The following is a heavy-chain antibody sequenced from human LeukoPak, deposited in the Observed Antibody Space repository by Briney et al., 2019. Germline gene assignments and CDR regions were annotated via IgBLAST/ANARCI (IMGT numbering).Heavy chain of an antibody. D-gene: IGHD3-10*01. J-gene: IGHJ5*02. CDR1: GGSISSYY. V-gene: IGHV4-59*01. CDR3: ARGYAYYYGSGSPSGFDP. Sequence: SETLSLTCTVSGGSISSYYWSWIRQPPGKGLEWIGYIYYSGSTNYNPSLKSRVTISVDTSKDQFSLKLSSVTAADTAVYYCARGYAYYYGSGSPSGFDPWGQGTLVTVSS. CDR2: IYYSGST.